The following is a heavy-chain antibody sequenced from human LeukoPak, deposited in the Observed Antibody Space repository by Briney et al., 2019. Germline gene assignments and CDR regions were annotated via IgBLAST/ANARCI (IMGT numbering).Heavy chain of an antibody. CDR2: IYTSGST. V-gene: IGHV4-4*07. Sequence: SETLSLTCTVSGGSISSYFWSWIRQPAGKGLEWIGRIYTSGSTNYNPSLKSRVTMSLDTSKNQFSLKLSPVTAADTAVYYCARGGVVLITTFAFDIWGQGTMVTVSS. D-gene: IGHD3-22*01. J-gene: IGHJ3*02. CDR3: ARGGVVLITTFAFDI. CDR1: GGSISSYF.